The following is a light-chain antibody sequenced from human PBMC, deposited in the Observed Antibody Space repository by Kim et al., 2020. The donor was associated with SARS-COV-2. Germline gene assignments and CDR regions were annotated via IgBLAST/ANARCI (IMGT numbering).Light chain of an antibody. CDR2: AAS. CDR1: QGISSY. J-gene: IGKJ2*01. Sequence: DIQLTQSPSFLSASVGDRVTITCRASQGISSYLAWYQQKPGKAPKLLIYAASALQSGVPSRFSGSGSGTEFTLIINSLQPEDFATYYCQQINSYPRTFGQGTKLEIK. CDR3: QQINSYPRT. V-gene: IGKV1-9*01.